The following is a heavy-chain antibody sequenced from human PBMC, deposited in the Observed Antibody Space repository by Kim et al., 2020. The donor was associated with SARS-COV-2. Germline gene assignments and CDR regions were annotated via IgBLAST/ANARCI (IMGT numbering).Heavy chain of an antibody. CDR3: ARATGITIFGVVIIGAFDI. D-gene: IGHD3-3*01. V-gene: IGHV4-31*01. J-gene: IGHJ3*02. Sequence: SETLSLTCTVSGGSISSGGYYWSWIRQHPGKGLEWFGYIYYSGSTYYNPSLKSLVTISVDTSKNQFSLKLSSVTAADTAVYYCARATGITIFGVVIIGAFDIGSKGTMVT. CDR2: IYYSGST. CDR1: GGSISSGGYY.